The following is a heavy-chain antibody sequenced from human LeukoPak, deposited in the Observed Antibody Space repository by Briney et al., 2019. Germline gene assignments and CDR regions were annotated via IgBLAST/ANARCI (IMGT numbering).Heavy chain of an antibody. D-gene: IGHD3-10*01. J-gene: IGHJ6*03. CDR3: ARCLYYYGSGSYYQTTYYYMDV. Sequence: GESLKISCKGSGYSFTSYWIGWVRQMPGQGLEWMGIIYPGDSGTRYSPSFQGQVTISADKSISTAYLQWSSLKASDTAMYYCARCLYYYGSGSYYQTTYYYMDVWGKGTTVTVSS. V-gene: IGHV5-51*01. CDR1: GYSFTSYW. CDR2: IYPGDSGT.